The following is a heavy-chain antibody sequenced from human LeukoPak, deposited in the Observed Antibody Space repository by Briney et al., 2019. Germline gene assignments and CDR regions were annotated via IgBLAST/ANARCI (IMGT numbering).Heavy chain of an antibody. CDR1: GGSISSGGYY. Sequence: SQTLSLTCTVSGGSISSGGYYWSWIRQHPGKGLEWIGYIYYSGSTYYNPSLKSRVTISVDTSKNQSSLKLSSVTAADTAVYYCARDISGYDRRYYYYMDVWGKGTTVTVSS. CDR3: ARDISGYDRRYYYYMDV. V-gene: IGHV4-31*03. D-gene: IGHD5-12*01. CDR2: IYYSGST. J-gene: IGHJ6*03.